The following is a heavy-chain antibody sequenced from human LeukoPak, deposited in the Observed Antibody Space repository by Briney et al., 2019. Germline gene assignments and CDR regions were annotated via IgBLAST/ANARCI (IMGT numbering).Heavy chain of an antibody. V-gene: IGHV4-4*07. CDR3: ARHNTIFGVLVPLDY. CDR1: GGSISSYY. Sequence: SETLSLTCTVSGGSISSYYWSWIRQPAGKGLEWIWRIYTSGSTNYNPSLKSRVTISIDKSKTPFSLNLSSVTAADTAVYYCARHNTIFGVLVPLDYWGQGTLVTVSS. D-gene: IGHD3-3*01. CDR2: IYTSGST. J-gene: IGHJ4*02.